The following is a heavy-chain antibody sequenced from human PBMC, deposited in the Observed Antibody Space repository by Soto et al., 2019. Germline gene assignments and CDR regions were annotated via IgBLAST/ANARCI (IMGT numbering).Heavy chain of an antibody. CDR3: ARGNYDFWSGYYNNWFDP. CDR1: GYTFTGYY. V-gene: IGHV1-2*04. J-gene: IGHJ5*02. CDR2: INPNSGGT. D-gene: IGHD3-3*01. Sequence: ASVKVSCTASGYTFTGYYMHWVRQAPGQGLEWMGWINPNSGGTNYAQKFQGWVTMTRDTSISTAYMELSSLRSEDTAVYYCARGNYDFWSGYYNNWFDPWGQGTLVTVSS.